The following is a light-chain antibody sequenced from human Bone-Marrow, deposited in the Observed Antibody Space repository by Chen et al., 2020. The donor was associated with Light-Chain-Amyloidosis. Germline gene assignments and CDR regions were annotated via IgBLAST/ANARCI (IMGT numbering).Light chain of an antibody. Sequence: EIVMTQSPAPLSVSPVERATLSSRASQSVSSNLAWYQQKPGQAPRLLIYGASTRATGIPARFSGSGSGTEFTLTISSLQSEDFAVYYCQQYNNWPPLTFGGGTKVEIK. CDR1: QSVSSN. CDR2: GAS. CDR3: QQYNNWPPLT. V-gene: IGKV3-15*01. J-gene: IGKJ4*01.